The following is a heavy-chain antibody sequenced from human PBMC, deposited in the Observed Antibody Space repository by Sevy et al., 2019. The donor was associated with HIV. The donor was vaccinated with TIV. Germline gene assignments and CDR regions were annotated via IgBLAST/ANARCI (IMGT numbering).Heavy chain of an antibody. V-gene: IGHV4-59*13. D-gene: IGHD4-17*01. CDR1: GGSISSYF. J-gene: IGHJ4*02. Sequence: SETLSLTCSVSGGSISSYFWGWIRQPPGKGLEWLGNIYYTGTTSYNPSLKNRVTISLDTSKSHFSLKLTSVTAADTAVYYCARDDPVNPRVFVYWGQGTLVTVSS. CDR3: ARDDPVNPRVFVY. CDR2: IYYTGTT.